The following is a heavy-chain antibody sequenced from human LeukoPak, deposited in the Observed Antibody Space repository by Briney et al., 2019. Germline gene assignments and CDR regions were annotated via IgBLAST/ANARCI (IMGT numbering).Heavy chain of an antibody. J-gene: IGHJ6*02. CDR3: AKAEAYYDFWSGLSYYYYGMDV. CDR2: ISGSGGST. CDR1: GFTFSGYS. D-gene: IGHD3-3*01. Sequence: PGGSLRLSCAASGFTFSGYSLNWVRQAPGKGLEWVSAISGSGGSTYYADSVKGRFTISRDNSKNTLYLQMNSLRAEDTAVYYCAKAEAYYDFWSGLSYYYYGMDVWGQGTTVTVSS. V-gene: IGHV3-23*01.